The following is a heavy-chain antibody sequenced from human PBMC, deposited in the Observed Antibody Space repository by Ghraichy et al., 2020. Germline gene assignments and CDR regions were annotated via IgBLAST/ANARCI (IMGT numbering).Heavy chain of an antibody. V-gene: IGHV3-72*01. Sequence: SCAASGFPFSAYFMDWARQAPGKGLEWVGLSRNKENNYNTEYAASVRGRFSISRDESKNLMYLKMNSLEAEDTAIYYCVREDFYGMDVWGQGTTVTVSS. J-gene: IGHJ6*02. CDR3: VREDFYGMDV. CDR1: GFPFSAYF. CDR2: SRNKENNYNT.